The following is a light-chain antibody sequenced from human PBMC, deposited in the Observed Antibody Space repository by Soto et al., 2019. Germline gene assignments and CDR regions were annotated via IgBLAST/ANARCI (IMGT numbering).Light chain of an antibody. V-gene: IGKV1-39*01. Sequence: DIQMTQSPSSLSASVGDRVTITCRASQSISSYLNWFQQKPGKAPKLLISAASSLQSGVPSRFSGSGSGTDFTFTISSLKPEDFATYYCQQSYSTPLTFGGGTKVEIK. CDR3: QQSYSTPLT. CDR2: AAS. J-gene: IGKJ4*01. CDR1: QSISSY.